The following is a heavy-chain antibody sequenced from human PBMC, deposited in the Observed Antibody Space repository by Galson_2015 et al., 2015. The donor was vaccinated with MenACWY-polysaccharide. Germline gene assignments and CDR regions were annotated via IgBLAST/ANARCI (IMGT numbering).Heavy chain of an antibody. CDR3: AHRLGVAAGYDY. CDR2: IYWDDNK. Sequence: PALVKPTQTLTLTCSFSGFSVSTSGVGVGWIRQPPGKALEWLAVIYWDDNKGYSPSLKTRLTVTKETSKNQVVLTMADVAPVDTATYYCAHRLGVAAGYDYWGQGTLVTVSS. J-gene: IGHJ4*02. CDR1: GFSVSTSGVG. V-gene: IGHV2-5*02. D-gene: IGHD6-13*01.